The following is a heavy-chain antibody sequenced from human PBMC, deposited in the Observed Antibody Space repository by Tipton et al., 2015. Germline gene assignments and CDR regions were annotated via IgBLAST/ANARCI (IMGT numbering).Heavy chain of an antibody. CDR3: ARARGRHGGLFDS. Sequence: GLVKPSETLSLTCAVSGYFISSGHFWGWIRQPPGKELEWIGYIQYSGSTNYNPSLKSRVTISVDTSKTQFSLKMSSVTASDTAVYYCARARGRHGGLFDSWGQGILVTVSS. CDR2: IQYSGST. V-gene: IGHV4-59*11. CDR1: GYFISSGHF. D-gene: IGHD4-23*01. J-gene: IGHJ4*02.